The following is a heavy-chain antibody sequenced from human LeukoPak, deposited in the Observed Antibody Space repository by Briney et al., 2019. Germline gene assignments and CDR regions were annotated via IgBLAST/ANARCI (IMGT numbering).Heavy chain of an antibody. CDR1: GFTVSNNY. D-gene: IGHD4-17*01. CDR2: IYSGGNT. V-gene: IGHV3-53*01. Sequence: PGGSLRLSCAASGFTVSNNYMSWVRQAPGKGLEWVSIIYSGGNTYYADSVKGRFTISRDNSKNTLYLQMNSLRAEDTAVYYCARPQDYGDSPFDYWGQGTLVTVSP. CDR3: ARPQDYGDSPFDY. J-gene: IGHJ4*02.